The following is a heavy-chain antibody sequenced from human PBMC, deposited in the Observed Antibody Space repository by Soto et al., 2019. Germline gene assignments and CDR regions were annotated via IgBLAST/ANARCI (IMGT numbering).Heavy chain of an antibody. J-gene: IGHJ5*02. Sequence: SETLSLTCAVSGGSISSSNWWSWVRQPPGKGLEWIGEIYHSGSTNYNPSLKSRVTISVDKSKNQFSLKLSSVTAADTAVYYCARETDGLDVYDILTGYWNQRVLDPWGQGTLVTVSS. V-gene: IGHV4-4*02. CDR2: IYHSGST. CDR3: ARETDGLDVYDILTGYWNQRVLDP. CDR1: GGSISSSNW. D-gene: IGHD3-9*01.